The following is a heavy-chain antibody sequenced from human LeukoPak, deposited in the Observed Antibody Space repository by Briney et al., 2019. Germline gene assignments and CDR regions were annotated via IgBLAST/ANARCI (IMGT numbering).Heavy chain of an antibody. J-gene: IGHJ4*02. Sequence: GGSLRLSCAASGFTVSTNYMSWVRQAQGKGLEWVSVIYRGGSTYYADSVKSRFTISRDNSKNTLYLQMNSLRAEDTAVYYCASRPDYGDYIDYWGQGTLVTVSS. CDR1: GFTVSTNY. V-gene: IGHV3-53*01. CDR3: ASRPDYGDYIDY. D-gene: IGHD4-17*01. CDR2: IYRGGST.